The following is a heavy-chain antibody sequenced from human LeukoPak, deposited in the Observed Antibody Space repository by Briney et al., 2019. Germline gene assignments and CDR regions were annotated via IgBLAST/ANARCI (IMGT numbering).Heavy chain of an antibody. CDR1: GFTFSSYW. D-gene: IGHD3-22*01. J-gene: IGHJ4*02. V-gene: IGHV3-74*01. CDR2: INSDGSST. Sequence: GSLRLSCAASGFTFSSYWMHWIRQAPGKGLVWVSRINSDGSSTSYADSVKGRFTISRDNAKNTLYLQMNSLRAEDTAVYYCARVPFDYYDSSGPFDYWGQGALVTVSS. CDR3: ARVPFDYYDSSGPFDY.